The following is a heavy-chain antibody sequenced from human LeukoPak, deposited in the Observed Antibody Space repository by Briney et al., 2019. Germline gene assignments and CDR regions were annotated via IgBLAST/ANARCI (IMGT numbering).Heavy chain of an antibody. Sequence: SVKVSCKASGGTFSSYAISWVRQAPGQGLEWMGGIIPIFGTANYAQKFQGRVTITADKSTSTAYMELSSLRSEDTAVYYCARLCHYDTLTGWGDLPYYFDYWGQGTLVTVSS. CDR2: IIPIFGTA. D-gene: IGHD3-9*01. J-gene: IGHJ4*02. CDR1: GGTFSSYA. V-gene: IGHV1-69*06. CDR3: ARLCHYDTLTGWGDLPYYFDY.